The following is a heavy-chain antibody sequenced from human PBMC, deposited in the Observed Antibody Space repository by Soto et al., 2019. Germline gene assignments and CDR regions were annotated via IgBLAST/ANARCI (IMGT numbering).Heavy chain of an antibody. V-gene: IGHV3-23*01. D-gene: IGHD3-16*01. J-gene: IGHJ4*02. CDR3: VKTRLAGGFDY. Sequence: EVQLSDSGGGLVQPGGSLRLSCAASGFTFNNYAMSWVRQAPGKGLEWVSSISASGGSTNYADSVKGRFTISRDNSENTVYLQMNSLRAEDTAVYYCVKTRLAGGFDYWGQGSLVTVSS. CDR1: GFTFNNYA. CDR2: ISASGGST.